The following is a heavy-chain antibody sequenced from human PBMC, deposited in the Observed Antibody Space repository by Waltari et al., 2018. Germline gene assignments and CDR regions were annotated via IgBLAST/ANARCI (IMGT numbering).Heavy chain of an antibody. D-gene: IGHD1-26*01. CDR3: TFSTTHDY. V-gene: IGHV3-33*03. CDR1: GFIFRNYG. J-gene: IGHJ4*02. Sequence: QVQLVESGGGVVQPGNSLRLSCAASGFIFRNYGMHWVRQAPGKGLEWVGVIWHDGSNQYYAESVKGRFTISRDNSKNTLYLQLSSLRDEDTGVYYCTFSTTHDYWGQGTLVTVSS. CDR2: IWHDGSNQ.